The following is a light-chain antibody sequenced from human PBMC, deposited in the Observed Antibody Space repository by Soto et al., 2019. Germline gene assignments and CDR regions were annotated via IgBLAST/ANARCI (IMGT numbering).Light chain of an antibody. CDR3: QQYHDWPLT. CDR2: SAS. J-gene: IGKJ4*01. V-gene: IGKV3-15*01. Sequence: EIVMTQSPPTLSVSPGERATLSCRASQRISTNVAWYQHKPGQAPRLLIYSASTRATGIPARFSGSGSGTEFTLTISSLQSEDFAVYYCQQYHDWPLTFGGGTKVDIK. CDR1: QRISTN.